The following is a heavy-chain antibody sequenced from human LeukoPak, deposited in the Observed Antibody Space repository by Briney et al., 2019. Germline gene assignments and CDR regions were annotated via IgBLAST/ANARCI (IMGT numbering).Heavy chain of an antibody. CDR2: IKHDESEK. Sequence: GGSLRLPCAASGFSFNSDWMDWVRQAPGKGLEWVANIKHDESEKNYLDSVKGRFTISRDNAQNSLYLQMNGLRVEDTAVYYCTRRLDDWGQGTLVTVPS. J-gene: IGHJ4*02. D-gene: IGHD3-16*01. CDR1: GFSFNSDW. V-gene: IGHV3-7*01. CDR3: TRRLDD.